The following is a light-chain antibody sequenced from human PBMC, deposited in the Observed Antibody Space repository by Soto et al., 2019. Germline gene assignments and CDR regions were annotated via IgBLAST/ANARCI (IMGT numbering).Light chain of an antibody. CDR1: SSDVGGYNY. CDR3: SSYTTSSTYV. J-gene: IGLJ6*01. CDR2: EVS. V-gene: IGLV2-14*01. Sequence: QSALTQPASVSGSPGQSITISCTGTSSDVGGYNYVSWYQQHPGKAPKLMIYEVSYRPSGVSNRFSASKSGNTASLTISGLQAEDEADYYCSSYTTSSTYVFGTGTQLTV.